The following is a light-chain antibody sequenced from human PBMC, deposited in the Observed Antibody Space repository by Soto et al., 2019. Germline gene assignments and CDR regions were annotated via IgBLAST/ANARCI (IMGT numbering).Light chain of an antibody. J-gene: IGKJ1*01. Sequence: EIQMTKSPSTLSGSEGERVTITCRASQSISSRLAWYQQKPGKPPTLLIYVASTLQSGVSSRFSGSASGTVFTLTVRRLQPDDFASYSCHHYNSYSEAFGQGTKVDI. V-gene: IGKV1-5*03. CDR2: VAS. CDR3: HHYNSYSEA. CDR1: QSISSR.